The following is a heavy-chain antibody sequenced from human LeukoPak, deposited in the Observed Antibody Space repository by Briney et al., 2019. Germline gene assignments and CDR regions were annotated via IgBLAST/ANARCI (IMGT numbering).Heavy chain of an antibody. Sequence: SQTLSLTCAISGDSVSSNSAAWNWIRQSPSRGLGWLGRTYYRSKWYNDYAVSVKSRITINPDTSKNQFSLQLNSVTPEDTAVYYCARGTSGWYASDYYYYMDVWGKGTTVTISS. CDR1: GDSVSSNSAA. CDR2: TYYRSKWYN. V-gene: IGHV6-1*01. J-gene: IGHJ6*03. D-gene: IGHD6-19*01. CDR3: ARGTSGWYASDYYYYMDV.